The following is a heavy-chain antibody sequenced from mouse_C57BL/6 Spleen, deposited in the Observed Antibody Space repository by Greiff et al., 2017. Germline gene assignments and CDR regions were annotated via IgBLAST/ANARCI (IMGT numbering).Heavy chain of an antibody. Sequence: EVKVVESGAELVRPGSSVKMSCKTSGYTFTSYGINWVKQRPGQGLEWIGYIYIGNGYTEYNEKFKGKATLTSDTSSSTAYMQLSSLTSEDSAIXFCARRSVPWEGYAMDDWGQGTSVTVSS. V-gene: IGHV1-58*01. D-gene: IGHD4-1*01. CDR3: ARRSVPWEGYAMDD. CDR1: GYTFTSYG. CDR2: IYIGNGYT. J-gene: IGHJ4*01.